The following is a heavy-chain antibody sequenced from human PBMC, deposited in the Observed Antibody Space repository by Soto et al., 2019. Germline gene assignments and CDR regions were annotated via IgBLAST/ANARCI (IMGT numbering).Heavy chain of an antibody. CDR1: GGTFSSYT. V-gene: IGHV1-46*01. J-gene: IGHJ4*02. CDR3: AREGYCISTSCPWYFDY. D-gene: IGHD2-2*01. Sequence: ASVKVSCKASGGTFSSYTFSWVRQAPGQRLEWMGIINPSGGSTSYAQKFQGRVTMTRDTSTSTVYMELSSLRSEDTAVYYCAREGYCISTSCPWYFDYWGLGTLVTVSS. CDR2: INPSGGST.